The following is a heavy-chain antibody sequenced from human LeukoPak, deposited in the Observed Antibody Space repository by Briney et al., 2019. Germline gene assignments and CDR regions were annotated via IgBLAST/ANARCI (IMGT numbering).Heavy chain of an antibody. V-gene: IGHV1-69*13. CDR2: IIPIFGTA. CDR1: GGSFSSYA. Sequence: SVKVSCKASGGSFSSYAISWVRQAPGQGLEWMGGIIPIFGTANYAQKFQGRATITADESTSTAYMELRSLRSDDTAVYYCARDIRHYGSGADFDYWGQGTLVTVSS. J-gene: IGHJ4*02. D-gene: IGHD3-10*01. CDR3: ARDIRHYGSGADFDY.